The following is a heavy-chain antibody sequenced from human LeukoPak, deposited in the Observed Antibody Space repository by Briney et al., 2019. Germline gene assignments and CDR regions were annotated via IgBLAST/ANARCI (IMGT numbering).Heavy chain of an antibody. V-gene: IGHV3-66*01. Sequence: GGSLRLSCAVSGFTVSSNFMSWVRQAPGKGPEWVSVIYTSGITYYADSVRGRFTISRDNSRNTLYLQMDSLTAEDTAVYYCAREDAGGTYSFDYWGQGILVTVSS. CDR2: IYTSGIT. J-gene: IGHJ4*02. D-gene: IGHD1-26*01. CDR1: GFTVSSNF. CDR3: AREDAGGTYSFDY.